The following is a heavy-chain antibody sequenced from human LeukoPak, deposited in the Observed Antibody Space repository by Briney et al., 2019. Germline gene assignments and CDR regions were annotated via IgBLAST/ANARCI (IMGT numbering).Heavy chain of an antibody. CDR1: GFTFSSYW. CDR3: ARDGQGYSYGYTFDY. Sequence: GGSLRLSCAASGFTFSSYWMSWVRQAPGKGLEWVANIKQDGSEKYYVDSVKGRFTISRDNAKNSLYLQMNSLRAEDTAVYYCARDGQGYSYGYTFDYWGQGTLVTVSS. D-gene: IGHD5-18*01. CDR2: IKQDGSEK. J-gene: IGHJ4*02. V-gene: IGHV3-7*05.